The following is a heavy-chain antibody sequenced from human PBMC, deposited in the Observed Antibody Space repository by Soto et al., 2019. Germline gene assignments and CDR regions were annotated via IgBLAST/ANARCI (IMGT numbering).Heavy chain of an antibody. J-gene: IGHJ3*02. CDR2: FDPEDGET. Sequence: ASVKVSCKVSGYTLTELSMHWVRQAPGKGLEWMGGFDPEDGETIYAQKFQGRVTMTEDTSTDTAYMELSSLRSEDTAVYYCATASDCSGGSCYRGAFDIWGQGTMVTVSS. CDR1: GYTLTELS. V-gene: IGHV1-24*01. D-gene: IGHD2-15*01. CDR3: ATASDCSGGSCYRGAFDI.